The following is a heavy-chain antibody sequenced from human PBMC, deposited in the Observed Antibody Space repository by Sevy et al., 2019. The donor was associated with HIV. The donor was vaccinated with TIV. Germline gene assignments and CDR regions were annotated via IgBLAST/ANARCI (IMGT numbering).Heavy chain of an antibody. V-gene: IGHV3-23*01. D-gene: IGHD2-15*01. J-gene: IGHJ3*02. CDR3: AKDQSFLLGYCSGGSCSQFLNAFDI. CDR2: ISGSGGST. CDR1: GFTFSSYA. Sequence: GGSLRLSCAASGFTFSSYAMSWVRQAPGKGLERVSAISGSGGSTYYADSVKGRFTISRDNSKNTLYLQMNSLRAEDTAVYYCAKDQSFLLGYCSGGSCSQFLNAFDIWGQGTMVTVSS.